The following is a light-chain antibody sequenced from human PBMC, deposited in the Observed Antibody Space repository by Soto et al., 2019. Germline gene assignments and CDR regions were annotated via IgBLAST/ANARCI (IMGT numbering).Light chain of an antibody. CDR3: HQGVSTPFT. CDR1: QDISNY. Sequence: DIQLTQSPSFLSASVGDRVTITCRASQDISNYLVWYQQKPGKAPKPLIYAASTLQSGVPSRFSGSGSGTDFTLTISSLQPEDSATYYCHQGVSTPFTFGPGTKVAVK. V-gene: IGKV1-9*01. J-gene: IGKJ3*01. CDR2: AAS.